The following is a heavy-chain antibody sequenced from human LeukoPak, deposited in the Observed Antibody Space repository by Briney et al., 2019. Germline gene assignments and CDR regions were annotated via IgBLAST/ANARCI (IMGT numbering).Heavy chain of an antibody. Sequence: SVKVSCKASGGTFSSYAISWVRQAPGQGLEWMGRIIPIFGTANYAQKFQGRVTITTDESTSTAYMELSSLRSEDTAVYYCARGPMTGYYKLLDYWGQGTLVTVSS. CDR3: ARGPMTGYYKLLDY. V-gene: IGHV1-69*05. D-gene: IGHD3-9*01. CDR2: IIPIFGTA. J-gene: IGHJ4*02. CDR1: GGTFSSYA.